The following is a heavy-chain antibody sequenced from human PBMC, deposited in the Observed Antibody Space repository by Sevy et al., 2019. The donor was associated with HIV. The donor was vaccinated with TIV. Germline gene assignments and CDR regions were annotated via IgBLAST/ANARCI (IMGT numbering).Heavy chain of an antibody. CDR2: ISWNSGSI. J-gene: IGHJ3*02. CDR3: AKGQDEGGIAAAGTGGTGDQPYAFDI. CDR1: GFTFDDYA. D-gene: IGHD6-13*01. Sequence: GGSLRLSCAVSGFTFDDYAMHWVRQAPGKGLEWVSGISWNSGSIGYADSVKGRFTISRDNAKNSLYLQMNSLRAEDTALYYCAKGQDEGGIAAAGTGGTGDQPYAFDIWGQGTMVTVSS. V-gene: IGHV3-9*01.